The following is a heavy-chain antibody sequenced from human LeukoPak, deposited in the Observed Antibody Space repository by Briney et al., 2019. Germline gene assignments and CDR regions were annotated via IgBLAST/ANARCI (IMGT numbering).Heavy chain of an antibody. CDR2: IYPGDSDT. D-gene: IGHD2-2*01. CDR3: ARHRPRYCSSTSCSSPQILDY. Sequence: GESLKISCKGSGYSFTSYWIGWVRQMPGKGLEWMGIIYPGDSDTRYSPSFQGQVTISDDKSISTAYLQWSSLKASDTAMYYCARHRPRYCSSTSCSSPQILDYWGQGTLVTVSS. J-gene: IGHJ4*02. V-gene: IGHV5-51*01. CDR1: GYSFTSYW.